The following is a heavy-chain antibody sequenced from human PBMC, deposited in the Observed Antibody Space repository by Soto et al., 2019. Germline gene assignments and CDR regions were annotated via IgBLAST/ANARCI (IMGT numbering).Heavy chain of an antibody. CDR1: GFAFSNAW. CDR2: IKSKTDGGTT. V-gene: IGHV3-15*01. J-gene: IGHJ3*02. Sequence: PGGSLRLSCAASGFAFSNAWMSWVRQAPGKGLEWVGRIKSKTDGGTTDYAAPVKGRFTISRDDSKNTLYLHMNSLKTEDTAVYYCTARYCLLFHAFDIWGQGTMVTVSS. D-gene: IGHD2-8*02. CDR3: TARYCLLFHAFDI.